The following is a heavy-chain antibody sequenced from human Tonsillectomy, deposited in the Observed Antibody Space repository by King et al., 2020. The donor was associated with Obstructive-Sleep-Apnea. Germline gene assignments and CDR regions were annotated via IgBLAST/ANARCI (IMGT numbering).Heavy chain of an antibody. CDR2: IYYSGST. D-gene: IGHD3-22*01. V-gene: IGHV4-30-4*01. J-gene: IGHJ4*02. CDR1: GGSISSGDYY. CDR3: ARASPDYYDSSGYFYKGYFDY. Sequence: QLQESGPGLVKASQILSLTCTVSGGSISSGDYYWSWIRQPPGKDLEWIGYIYYSGSTYYNPSLKSQFTMSLDTSKNQFSLRLNSVTAADTAVYYCARASPDYYDSSGYFYKGYFDYWGQGTLVTVSS.